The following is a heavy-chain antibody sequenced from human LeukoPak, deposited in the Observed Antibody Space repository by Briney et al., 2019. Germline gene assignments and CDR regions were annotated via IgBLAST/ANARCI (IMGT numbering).Heavy chain of an antibody. Sequence: PSETLSLTCTVSGGSISSYYWSWIRQPAGKGLEWIGRIYTSGSTNYNPSLKSRVTMSVDTSKYQFSLKLSSVTAADTAVYYCARDLYCYDSYWYFDLWGRGTLVTVSS. D-gene: IGHD3-22*01. V-gene: IGHV4-4*07. CDR2: IYTSGST. CDR3: ARDLYCYDSYWYFDL. J-gene: IGHJ2*01. CDR1: GGSISSYY.